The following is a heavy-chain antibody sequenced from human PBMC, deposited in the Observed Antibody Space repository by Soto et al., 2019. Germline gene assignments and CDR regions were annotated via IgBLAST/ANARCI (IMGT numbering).Heavy chain of an antibody. V-gene: IGHV3-30*18. CDR1: GFTFSNYA. Sequence: GGSLRLSCAASGFTFSNYAMHWVRQAPGKGLEWVAVISYDGSNKYYADSVKGRFTISRDNSKNTLYLQTNSLRAEDTAVYYCAKVVRGHCTKGVCTNGYFHHGMHVWGQGTTVTVFS. CDR3: AKVVRGHCTKGVCTNGYFHHGMHV. J-gene: IGHJ6*02. D-gene: IGHD2-8*01. CDR2: ISYDGSNK.